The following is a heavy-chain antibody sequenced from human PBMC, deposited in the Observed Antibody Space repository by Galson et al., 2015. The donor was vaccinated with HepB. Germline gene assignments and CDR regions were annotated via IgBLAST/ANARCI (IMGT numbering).Heavy chain of an antibody. CDR1: GFTLSSYA. V-gene: IGHV3-23*01. D-gene: IGHD3-10*01. CDR2: TSGSGGST. J-gene: IGHJ4*02. CDR3: AKDRRPFGSGSPAYDY. Sequence: SLRLSCAASGFTLSSYAMSWIRLAPGKGLEWVSETSGSGGSTYNADSVKGRFTISRDNSKNTLYMQMDRLTAEDTAVYYCAKDRRPFGSGSPAYDYWGQGTLVTVSS.